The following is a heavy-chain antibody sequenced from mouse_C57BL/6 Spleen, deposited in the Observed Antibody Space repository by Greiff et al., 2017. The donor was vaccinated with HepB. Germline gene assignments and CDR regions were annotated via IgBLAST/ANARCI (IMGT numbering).Heavy chain of an antibody. D-gene: IGHD1-1*01. CDR1: GYTFTSYW. CDR2: IDPSDSYT. Sequence: QVQLQQPGAELVMPGASVKLSCKASGYTFTSYWMHWVKQRPGQGLEWIGEIDPSDSYTNYNQKFKGKSTLTVDKSSSTAYMQLSSLTSEDSAVYYCARSITTVVGGAYWGHGTLVTVSA. CDR3: ARSITTVVGGAY. J-gene: IGHJ3*01. V-gene: IGHV1-69*01.